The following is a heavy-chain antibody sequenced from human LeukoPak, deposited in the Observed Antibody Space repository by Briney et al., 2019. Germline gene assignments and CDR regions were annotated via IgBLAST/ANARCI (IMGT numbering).Heavy chain of an antibody. CDR3: ARREREVATREVY. CDR2: ISAYNGST. CDR1: GYTFNSYG. J-gene: IGHJ4*02. Sequence: ASAKVSCKASGYTFNSYGITWVRQAPGQGLEWMGWISAYNGSTNYAQKLQGRVNMTTDTSTSTAYMELRSLRSDDTAVYYCARREREVATREVYWGQGTLVTVSS. V-gene: IGHV1-18*01. D-gene: IGHD5-24*01.